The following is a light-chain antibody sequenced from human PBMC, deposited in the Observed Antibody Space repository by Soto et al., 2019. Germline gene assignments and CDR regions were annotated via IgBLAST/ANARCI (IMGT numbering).Light chain of an antibody. J-gene: IGLJ2*01. Sequence: QSALTQPASASGSPGQSITISCTGISSDVGSYNLVSWYQQHPGKAPKLMIYEGSKRPSGVSNRFSGSKSGNTASLTISGLQAEDEADYYCCSYAGSVLFGGGTKLTVL. CDR1: SSDVGSYNL. CDR3: CSYAGSVL. CDR2: EGS. V-gene: IGLV2-23*01.